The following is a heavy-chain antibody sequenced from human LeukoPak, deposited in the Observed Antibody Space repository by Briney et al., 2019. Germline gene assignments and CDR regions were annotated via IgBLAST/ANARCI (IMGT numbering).Heavy chain of an antibody. Sequence: ASVKVSCKASGGTFSSYAISWVRQAPGQGLEWMGRIIPIFGLANYAQKFQGRVTITADKSTSTAYMELSSLRSEDTAVYYCAREDCSSTSCHTGWFDPWGQGTLVTVSS. V-gene: IGHV1-69*04. J-gene: IGHJ5*02. CDR2: IIPIFGLA. D-gene: IGHD2-2*02. CDR3: AREDCSSTSCHTGWFDP. CDR1: GGTFSSYA.